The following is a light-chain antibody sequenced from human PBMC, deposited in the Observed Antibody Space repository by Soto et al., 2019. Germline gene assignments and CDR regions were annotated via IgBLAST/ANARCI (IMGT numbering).Light chain of an antibody. CDR1: QGISSY. CDR3: QQTSTPPT. Sequence: AIRMTQSPSSLSASTGDRVTITCRASQGISSYLAWYQQKPGKAPKILIYAASSLQTGASSRFGGSGSGTDFTLTISNLQPEDFASYYCQQTSTPPTFGGGTQVDIK. J-gene: IGKJ4*01. V-gene: IGKV1-8*01. CDR2: AAS.